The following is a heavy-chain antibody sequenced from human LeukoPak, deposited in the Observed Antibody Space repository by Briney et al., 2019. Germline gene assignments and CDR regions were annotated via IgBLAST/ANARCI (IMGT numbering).Heavy chain of an antibody. CDR3: ARGLQKRSGSSSWYKVGTFDY. D-gene: IGHD6-13*01. J-gene: IGHJ4*02. CDR1: GFTFSSYA. CDR2: ISYDGSNK. Sequence: GGSLRLSCAASGFTFSSYAVHWVRQAPGKGLEWVAVISYDGSNKYYADSVKGRFTISRDNSKNTPYLQMNSLRAEDTAVYYSARGLQKRSGSSSWYKVGTFDYWGQGTLVTVSS. V-gene: IGHV3-30-3*01.